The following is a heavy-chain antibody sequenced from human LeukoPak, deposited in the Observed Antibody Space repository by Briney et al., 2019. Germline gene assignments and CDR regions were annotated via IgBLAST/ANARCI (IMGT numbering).Heavy chain of an antibody. CDR2: IYTSGST. CDR1: GGSISSGSYY. J-gene: IGHJ5*02. V-gene: IGHV4-61*02. D-gene: IGHD2-2*02. Sequence: SSQTLSLTCTVSGGSISSGSYYWGWIRQPAGKGLEWIGRIYTSGSTNYNPSLKSRVTISVDTSKNQFSLKLSSVTAADTAVYYCATEGHCSSTSCYMRSDWFDPWGQGTLVTVSS. CDR3: ATEGHCSSTSCYMRSDWFDP.